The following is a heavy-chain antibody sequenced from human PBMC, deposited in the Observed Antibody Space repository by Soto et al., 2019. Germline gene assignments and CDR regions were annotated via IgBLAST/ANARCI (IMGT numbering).Heavy chain of an antibody. D-gene: IGHD3-16*01. V-gene: IGHV3-23*01. Sequence: EVQLLESGGDLVQPGGSLRLSCVASGFSFDNYGMSWVRQAPGKGLEWVSAIKSDGSSTYYAASVKDRFTISRDNSKNTLYLHLTSLRAEDTAVYYCAQLGLMTFSHKHYFNHWGRGTLVTVSS. CDR2: IKSDGSST. CDR3: AQLGLMTFSHKHYFNH. J-gene: IGHJ4*02. CDR1: GFSFDNYG.